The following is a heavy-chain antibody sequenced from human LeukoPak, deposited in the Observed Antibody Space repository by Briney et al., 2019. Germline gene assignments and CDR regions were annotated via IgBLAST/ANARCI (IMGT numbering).Heavy chain of an antibody. Sequence: GGSLRLSCAASGFAFSSYSMNWVRQAPGKGLEWVSSISSSSSYIYYANSVKGRFTISRDNAKNSLYLQMNSLRAEDTAVYYCARLDSGSYYTAIDYWGQGTLVTVSP. CDR1: GFAFSSYS. CDR2: ISSSSSYI. J-gene: IGHJ4*02. CDR3: ARLDSGSYYTAIDY. V-gene: IGHV3-21*01. D-gene: IGHD1-26*01.